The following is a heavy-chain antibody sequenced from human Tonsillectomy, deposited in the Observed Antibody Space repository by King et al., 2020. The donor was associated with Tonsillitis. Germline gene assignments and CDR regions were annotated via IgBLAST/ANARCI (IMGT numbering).Heavy chain of an antibody. CDR2: ISYDGSNK. D-gene: IGHD3-3*01. CDR3: AKDLSITIFGVDYYYYYYGMDV. CDR1: GFTFSSYG. J-gene: IGHJ6*02. V-gene: IGHV3-30*18. Sequence: VQLVESGGGVVQPGRSLRLSCSASGFTFSSYGMHWVRQAPGKGLEWVAVISYDGSNKYYAYSVKGRFIISRDNSKNTRYLQMNSLRAEDTAVYYCAKDLSITIFGVDYYYYYYGMDVWGQGTTVTVSS.